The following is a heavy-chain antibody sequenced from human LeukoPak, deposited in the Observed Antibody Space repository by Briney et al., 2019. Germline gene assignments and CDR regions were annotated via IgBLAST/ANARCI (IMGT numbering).Heavy chain of an antibody. CDR2: INHSGST. J-gene: IGHJ2*01. Sequence: SETLSLTCAVYGGSFSGYYWSWIRQPPGKGLEWIGEINHSGSTNYNPSLKSRVTISVDTSKNQFSLKLSSVTAADTAVYYCARRRMVLYWYFDLWGRGTLVTVSS. CDR1: GGSFSGYY. D-gene: IGHD3-10*01. V-gene: IGHV4-34*01. CDR3: ARRRMVLYWYFDL.